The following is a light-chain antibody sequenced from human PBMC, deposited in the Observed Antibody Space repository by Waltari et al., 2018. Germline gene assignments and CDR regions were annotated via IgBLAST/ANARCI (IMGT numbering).Light chain of an antibody. CDR3: QQYDGSVVT. J-gene: IGKJ4*01. Sequence: EIVLKQSPGTLSLSPGERVTLSCRASQYINGSWMTRYHQKPGQATRLLIYGASTRAPGFPDRFSGSGSGTDFTLTISRLEPEDSAVYYCQQYDGSVVTFGGGTKVEI. CDR2: GAS. V-gene: IGKV3-20*01. CDR1: QYINGSW.